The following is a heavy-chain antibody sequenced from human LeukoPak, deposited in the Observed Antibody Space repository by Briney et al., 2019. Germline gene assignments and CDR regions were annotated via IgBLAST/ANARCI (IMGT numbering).Heavy chain of an antibody. CDR3: ARLISTMVRGVIIGIDY. V-gene: IGHV3-21*01. CDR1: GFTVSSNY. D-gene: IGHD3-10*01. Sequence: GGSLRLSCAASGFTVSSNYMNWVRQAPGKGLEWVSSISSSSSYIYYADSVKGRFTISRDNAKNSLYLQMNSLRAEDTAVYYCARLISTMVRGVIIGIDYWGQGTLVTVSS. J-gene: IGHJ4*02. CDR2: ISSSSSYI.